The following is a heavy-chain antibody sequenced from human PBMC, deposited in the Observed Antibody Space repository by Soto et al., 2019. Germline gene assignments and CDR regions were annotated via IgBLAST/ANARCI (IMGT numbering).Heavy chain of an antibody. J-gene: IGHJ4*02. Sequence: QVQLQESGPGLVKPSQTLSLTCTVSGDSISSGDYYWRWIRQPPGKGLEWIGYIYYGGSSYYNPSLKSRVTISADTSKNQFALKLTSVTAADTAVYFCARVGIPLRGYYFDYWGQGTLVTVSS. CDR3: ARVGIPLRGYYFDY. D-gene: IGHD3-16*01. V-gene: IGHV4-30-4*01. CDR1: GDSISSGDYY. CDR2: IYYGGSS.